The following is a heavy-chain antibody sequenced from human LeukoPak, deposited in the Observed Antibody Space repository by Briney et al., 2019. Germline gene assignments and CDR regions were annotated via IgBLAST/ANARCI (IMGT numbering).Heavy chain of an antibody. J-gene: IGHJ4*02. CDR3: ARDEGSSYPFDY. CDR2: IYYSGST. CDR1: GGSISSSSYY. Sequence: SETLSLTCAVSGGSISSSSYYWGWIRQPPGKGLEWIGSIYYSGSTYYNPSLKSRVTISVDTSKNQFSLNLSSVTAADTAVYFCARDEGSSYPFDYWGQGTLVTVSS. D-gene: IGHD2-2*01. V-gene: IGHV4-39*07.